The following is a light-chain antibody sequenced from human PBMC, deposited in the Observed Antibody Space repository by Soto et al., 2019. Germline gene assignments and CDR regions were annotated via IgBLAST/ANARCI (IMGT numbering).Light chain of an antibody. CDR2: GVS. Sequence: DIQMTQSPSTLSASVGDRVTITCRASQSVNYWLAWYQQKPGKAPNLLIYGVSSLHSGVPSRFSGSGSETDFTLTISSLQPEDSATYYCQQSYSSPRTFGHGTKVDI. V-gene: IGKV1-39*01. CDR3: QQSYSSPRT. J-gene: IGKJ1*01. CDR1: QSVNYW.